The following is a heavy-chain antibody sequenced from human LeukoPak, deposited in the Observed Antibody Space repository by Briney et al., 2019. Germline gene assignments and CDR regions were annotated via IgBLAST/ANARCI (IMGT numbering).Heavy chain of an antibody. J-gene: IGHJ3*02. Sequence: SETLSLTCAVYGGSFSGYYWSWIRQPPGKGLEWIGEINHSGSTNYNPSLKSRVTISVDTSKNQFSLKLSSVTAADTAVYYCARDLPHSYGYAFDIWGQGTMVTVSS. V-gene: IGHV4-34*01. D-gene: IGHD5-18*01. CDR1: GGSFSGYY. CDR2: INHSGST. CDR3: ARDLPHSYGYAFDI.